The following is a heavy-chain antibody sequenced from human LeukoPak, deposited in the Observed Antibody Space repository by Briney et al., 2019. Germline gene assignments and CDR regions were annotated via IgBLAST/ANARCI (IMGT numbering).Heavy chain of an antibody. Sequence: SETLSLTCAVYGGSFSGYYWSWIRQPPGKGLEWIGEINHSGSTNYNPSLKSRVTISVDTSKNQFSLKLSSVTAADTAVYYCARGGVTWDYWGQGTLVTVSS. V-gene: IGHV4-34*01. J-gene: IGHJ4*02. D-gene: IGHD5-18*01. CDR2: INHSGST. CDR1: GGSFSGYY. CDR3: ARGGVTWDY.